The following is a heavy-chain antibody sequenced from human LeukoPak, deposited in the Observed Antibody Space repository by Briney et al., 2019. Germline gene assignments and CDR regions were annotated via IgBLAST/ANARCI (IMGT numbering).Heavy chain of an antibody. D-gene: IGHD4-17*01. CDR2: IIPIFGTA. CDR1: GGTFSSYA. Sequence: SVKVSCKASGGTFSSYAISWVRQAPGQGLEWMGGIIPIFGTANYAQKFQGRVTITADESTSTAYMELSSLRSEDTAVYYCATVYGEHGDFDYCGQGTLVTVSS. J-gene: IGHJ4*02. CDR3: ATVYGEHGDFDY. V-gene: IGHV1-69*13.